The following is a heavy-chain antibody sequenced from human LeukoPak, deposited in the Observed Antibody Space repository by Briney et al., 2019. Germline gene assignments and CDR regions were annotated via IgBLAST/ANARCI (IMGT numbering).Heavy chain of an antibody. CDR2: LSGSGSST. Sequence: PGGSLRLSCTASGFTFGNYAMSWVRQAPGMGLEWVSALSGSGSSTFYADSVKGRFTISRDNSKNTLYLQMRSLIFEDTAVYYCARLGVGATRDAFDIWGQGTMVTVSS. CDR3: ARLGVGATRDAFDI. D-gene: IGHD1-26*01. CDR1: GFTFGNYA. J-gene: IGHJ3*02. V-gene: IGHV3-23*01.